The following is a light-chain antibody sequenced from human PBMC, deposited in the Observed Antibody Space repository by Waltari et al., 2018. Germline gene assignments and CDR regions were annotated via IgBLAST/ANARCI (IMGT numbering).Light chain of an antibody. CDR3: QHYNNLPLT. V-gene: IGKV3-15*01. Sequence: EIVMTQSPATLSVSPGEGATPSCRASQSISNKLAWYQQKPGQAPRLLIFGASTRATGVPARFSGSGSGTEFTLSISSLQSEDFAVYFCQHYNNLPLTFGGGTRVEI. J-gene: IGKJ4*01. CDR2: GAS. CDR1: QSISNK.